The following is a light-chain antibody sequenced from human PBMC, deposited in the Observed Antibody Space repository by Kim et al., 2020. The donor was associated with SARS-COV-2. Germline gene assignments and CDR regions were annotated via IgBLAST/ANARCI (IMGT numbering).Light chain of an antibody. J-gene: IGKJ4*01. V-gene: IGKV3-20*01. CDR3: RQYSRSPLT. CDR2: YAA. Sequence: CPRGGTTPSCRAAQSVVSSYLAWYQQKSGGAPSLLIYYAANRIASAPARCSGSGAGTDFTLTISRLVAEDFAVYYCRQYSRSPLTFGGGTKVEIK. CDR1: QSVVSSY.